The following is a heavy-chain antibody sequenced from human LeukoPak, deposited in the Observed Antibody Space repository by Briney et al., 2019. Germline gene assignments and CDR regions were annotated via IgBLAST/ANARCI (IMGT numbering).Heavy chain of an antibody. Sequence: HGESLKISCKGSGYSFTNYWIAWVRQTPGKGLEWMGIIYPGDSDTRYSPSFQGQVTISADKSFSTAYLQWSSLKASDTAIYYCARGMTSFDYWAQGTLVTDSS. CDR3: ARGMTSFDY. J-gene: IGHJ4*02. CDR2: IYPGDSDT. D-gene: IGHD1-14*01. V-gene: IGHV5-51*01. CDR1: GYSFTNYW.